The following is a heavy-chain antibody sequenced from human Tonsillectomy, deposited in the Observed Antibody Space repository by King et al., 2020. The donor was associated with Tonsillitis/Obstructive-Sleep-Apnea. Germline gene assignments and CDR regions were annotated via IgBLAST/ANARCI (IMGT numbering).Heavy chain of an antibody. J-gene: IGHJ4*02. CDR2: IHQDGREK. CDR1: GFTFTSYW. D-gene: IGHD4/OR15-4a*01. Sequence: QLVQSGGGLVQPGGSLRLSCAASGFTFTSYWMSWVRQAPGKGLEWVANIHQDGREKYYVNSVKGRFTISRDNAKDSLYLQMNSVRAEDTAVYYCVRDRDKGDYVDFWGQGILVTVSS. V-gene: IGHV3-7*04. CDR3: VRDRDKGDYVDF.